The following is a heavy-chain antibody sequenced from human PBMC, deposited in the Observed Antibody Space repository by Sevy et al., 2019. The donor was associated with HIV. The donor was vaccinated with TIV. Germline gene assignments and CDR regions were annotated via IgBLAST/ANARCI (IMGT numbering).Heavy chain of an antibody. V-gene: IGHV3-21*01. D-gene: IGHD5-12*01. J-gene: IGHJ6*02. CDR3: ARDQKGEYSGYDGAGYYGMDV. CDR1: GFTFSIYS. Sequence: GGSLRLSCAASGFTFSIYSMNWVRQAPGKGLKWVSSISSSSTYKYYADSVKGRFTISRDNAKNSLYLQMNSLRAEDTAVYYCARDQKGEYSGYDGAGYYGMDVWGQRITVTVSS. CDR2: ISSSSTYK.